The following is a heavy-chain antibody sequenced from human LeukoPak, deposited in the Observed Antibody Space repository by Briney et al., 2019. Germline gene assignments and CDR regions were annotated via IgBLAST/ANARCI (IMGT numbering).Heavy chain of an antibody. J-gene: IGHJ4*02. Sequence: ASVKVSCKASGYTFTSYDISWVRQATGQGLEWMGWMNPNSGNTGYAQKFQGRVTMTRNTSISTAYMELSSLRSEDTAVYYCARASARTRIAAAGTIGYWGQGTLVTVSS. V-gene: IGHV1-8*01. CDR2: MNPNSGNT. CDR3: ARASARTRIAAAGTIGY. D-gene: IGHD6-13*01. CDR1: GYTFTSYD.